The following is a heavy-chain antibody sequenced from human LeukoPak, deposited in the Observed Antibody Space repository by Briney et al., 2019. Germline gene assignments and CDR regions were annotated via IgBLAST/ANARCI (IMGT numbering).Heavy chain of an antibody. CDR1: GGSISSYY. CDR3: ARTYYYDSSSYYGAFDI. J-gene: IGHJ3*02. CDR2: IYHSGST. Sequence: SETLSLTCTVSGGSISSYYWSWIRKPPGKGLEWIGYIYHSGSTDYNPSLKSRVTISVDTSKNQFSLKLSSVTAADTALYYCARTYYYDSSSYYGAFDIWGQGTMVTVSS. D-gene: IGHD3-22*01. V-gene: IGHV4-59*08.